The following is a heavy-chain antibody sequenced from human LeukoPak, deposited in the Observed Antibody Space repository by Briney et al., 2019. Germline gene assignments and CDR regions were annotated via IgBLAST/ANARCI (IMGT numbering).Heavy chain of an antibody. Sequence: GGSLRLSCAASGFTVSSNYMSWVRQAPGEGLEWVSVIYSGGSTYYADSVKGRFTISRDNSKNTLYLQMNSLRAEDTAVYYCARVVREYSSGWGYYFDYWGQGTLVTVSS. D-gene: IGHD6-19*01. J-gene: IGHJ4*02. CDR3: ARVVREYSSGWGYYFDY. CDR2: IYSGGST. CDR1: GFTVSSNY. V-gene: IGHV3-53*01.